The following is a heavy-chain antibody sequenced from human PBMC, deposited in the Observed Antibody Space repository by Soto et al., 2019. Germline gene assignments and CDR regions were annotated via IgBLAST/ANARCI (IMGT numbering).Heavy chain of an antibody. D-gene: IGHD3-10*01. V-gene: IGHV3-30*04. J-gene: IGHJ4*02. CDR1: GFIFSRYA. Sequence: LRLSCAASGFIFSRYAIHWVRQAPGKGLEWLAAISKDGSHKYYLDSVKGRSTISRDNSKNTVHLEMNSLRDEDTALYYCARSRSGAVADSFDFWGPGTLVTVSS. CDR3: ARSRSGAVADSFDF. CDR2: ISKDGSHK.